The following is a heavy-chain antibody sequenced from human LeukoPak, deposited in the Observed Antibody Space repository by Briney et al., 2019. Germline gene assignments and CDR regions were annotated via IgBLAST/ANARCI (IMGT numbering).Heavy chain of an antibody. D-gene: IGHD1-14*01. Sequence: PSETLSLTCTVSGGSISSGDYYWSWIRQPPGKGLEWIGYTYYSGSTYYNPSLKSRVTISVDTSKNQFSLKLSSVTAADTAVYYCARDHRSPVDAFDIWGQGTMVTVSS. CDR3: ARDHRSPVDAFDI. CDR2: TYYSGST. CDR1: GGSISSGDYY. J-gene: IGHJ3*02. V-gene: IGHV4-30-4*01.